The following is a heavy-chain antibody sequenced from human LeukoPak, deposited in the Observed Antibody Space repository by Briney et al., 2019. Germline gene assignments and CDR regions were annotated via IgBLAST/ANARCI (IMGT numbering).Heavy chain of an antibody. Sequence: PSETLSLTCTVSGGSISNYYWSWIRQPAGKRLEWIGRISKSGSTNYNPSLKSRVTMSVDTSKNQFSLKLSSVTAADTAVYYCARDNPPLLGILARPNRENWFDPWGQGTLVTVSS. J-gene: IGHJ5*02. CDR1: GGSISNYY. V-gene: IGHV4-4*07. CDR3: ARDNPPLLGILARPNRENWFDP. CDR2: ISKSGST. D-gene: IGHD1-14*01.